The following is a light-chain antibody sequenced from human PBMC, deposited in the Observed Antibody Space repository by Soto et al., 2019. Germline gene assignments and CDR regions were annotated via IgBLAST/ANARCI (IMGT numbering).Light chain of an antibody. CDR3: QQYTTYPYT. J-gene: IGKJ2*01. V-gene: IGKV1-5*01. CDR2: DAS. Sequence: DIQMTQSPSTLSASVGDRVTITCRASQRVTNWLAWYQQKPGKTPNRLIYDASRLQSGTPSRFSGSGSETEFTLTIYSLQPDDFATYYCQQYTTYPYTFGQGTKVEIK. CDR1: QRVTNW.